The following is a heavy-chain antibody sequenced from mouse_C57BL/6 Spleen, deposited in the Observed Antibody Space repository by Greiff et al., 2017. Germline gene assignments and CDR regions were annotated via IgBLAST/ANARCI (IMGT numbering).Heavy chain of an antibody. V-gene: IGHV5-16*01. CDR1: GFTFSDYY. J-gene: IGHJ2*01. D-gene: IGHD3-1*01. CDR2: INHDGSST. Sequence: EVQLLEPEAGLVQPGSSMKLSCTASGFTFSDYYMTWVRQVPEKGLEWVANINHDGSSTYYLDSLKGRFIISGDNAKNILYLQMSSRTSEDTATYYCARGGYALDYWGQGTTLTVSS. CDR3: ARGGYALDY.